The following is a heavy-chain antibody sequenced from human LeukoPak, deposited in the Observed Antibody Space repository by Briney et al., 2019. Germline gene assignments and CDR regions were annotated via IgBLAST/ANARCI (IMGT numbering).Heavy chain of an antibody. J-gene: IGHJ6*03. Sequence: SETLSLTCSVSGGCISNSSYYWGWIRQPPGKGLEWIGSIYYSGSTYYNPSLKSRVTISVDTSKNQFSLKLSSVTAADTAVYYCARSGVPAAIQVGYYYYYMDVWGKGTTVTVSS. V-gene: IGHV4-39*01. CDR3: ARSGVPAAIQVGYYYYYMDV. D-gene: IGHD2-2*02. CDR1: GGCISNSSYY. CDR2: IYYSGST.